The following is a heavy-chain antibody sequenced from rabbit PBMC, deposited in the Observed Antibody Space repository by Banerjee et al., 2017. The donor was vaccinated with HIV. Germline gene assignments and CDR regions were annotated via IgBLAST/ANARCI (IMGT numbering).Heavy chain of an antibody. Sequence: QEQLVESGGGLVKPGASLTLTCKASGFSFSNKAVMCWVRQAPGKGLEWIGIIYPVTETTYYANWVNGRFTISSNTNQNTVSLQMTSLTAADTATYFCARDLAGVIGWNFGWWGPGTLVTVS. CDR2: IYPVTETT. CDR3: ARDLAGVIGWNFGW. CDR1: GFSFSNKA. D-gene: IGHD4-1*01. V-gene: IGHV1S47*01. J-gene: IGHJ6*01.